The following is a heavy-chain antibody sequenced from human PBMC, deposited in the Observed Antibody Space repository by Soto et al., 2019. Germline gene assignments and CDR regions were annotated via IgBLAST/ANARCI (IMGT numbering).Heavy chain of an antibody. CDR3: AKETIQVGGPNYFDY. V-gene: IGHV3-30*18. D-gene: IGHD1-1*01. CDR1: GFSFSRYG. CDR2: ISWDGLAQ. Sequence: VQLVESGGGVVQPGRSLRLLCEASGFSFSRYGMHWVRQAPGMGLEWVAVISWDGLAQYYADAVKGRFTISRDNSQSTLYLQMNSLRTEDTAIYYCAKETIQVGGPNYFDYWGQGAMVTVSS. J-gene: IGHJ4*02.